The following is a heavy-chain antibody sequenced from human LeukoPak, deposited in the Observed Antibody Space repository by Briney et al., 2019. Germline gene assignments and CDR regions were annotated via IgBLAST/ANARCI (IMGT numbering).Heavy chain of an antibody. J-gene: IGHJ4*02. Sequence: GGSLRLSCAASGFTVTNAWMSWVRQAPGMGLEWVSAITDSGGDTYHADSIKGRFTISRDNSKNTLYLQMNSLRADDTAVYYCAKGSSGSRPYYFDYWGQGTLVTVSS. CDR3: AKGSSGSRPYYFDY. V-gene: IGHV3-23*01. CDR1: GFTVTNAW. D-gene: IGHD3-10*01. CDR2: ITDSGGDT.